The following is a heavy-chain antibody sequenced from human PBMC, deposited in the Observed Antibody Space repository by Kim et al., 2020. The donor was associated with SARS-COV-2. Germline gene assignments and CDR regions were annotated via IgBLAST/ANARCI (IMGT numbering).Heavy chain of an antibody. CDR2: IIPIFGTA. D-gene: IGHD1-26*01. Sequence: SVKVSCKASGGTFSSYAISWVRQAPGQGLEWMGGIIPIFGTANYAQKFQGRVTITADESTSTAYMELSSLRSEDTAVYYCAREVGATRYFDYWGQGTLVTVSS. CDR1: GGTFSSYA. V-gene: IGHV1-69*13. J-gene: IGHJ4*02. CDR3: AREVGATRYFDY.